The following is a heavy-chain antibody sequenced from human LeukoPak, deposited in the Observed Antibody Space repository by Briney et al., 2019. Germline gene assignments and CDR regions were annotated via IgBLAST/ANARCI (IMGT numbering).Heavy chain of an antibody. D-gene: IGHD2-2*01. Sequence: SQTLSLTCAISGDSVSNNIATWNWVRQSPSRGLEWLGRTYYRSRWGNDYAISVKSRITINPDTSRNQFSLQLNSVTPEDTAVYYCAREFSTNRRVYFDYWGQGTLVTVSS. J-gene: IGHJ4*02. CDR1: GDSVSNNIAT. V-gene: IGHV6-1*01. CDR3: AREFSTNRRVYFDY. CDR2: TYYRSRWGN.